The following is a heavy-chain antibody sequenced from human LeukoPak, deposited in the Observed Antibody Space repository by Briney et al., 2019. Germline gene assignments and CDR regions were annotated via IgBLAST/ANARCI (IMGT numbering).Heavy chain of an antibody. V-gene: IGHV4-59*01. J-gene: IGHJ4*02. D-gene: IGHD1-26*01. CDR2: MYYSGST. Sequence: SETLSLTCTVSGGSISSYYWSWIRQPPGKGLEWIGYMYYSGSTNYNPSLKSRVTISVDTSKNQFSLKLSSVTAADTAVYYCARVEATGYYFDYWGQGTLVTVSS. CDR3: ARVEATGYYFDY. CDR1: GGSISSYY.